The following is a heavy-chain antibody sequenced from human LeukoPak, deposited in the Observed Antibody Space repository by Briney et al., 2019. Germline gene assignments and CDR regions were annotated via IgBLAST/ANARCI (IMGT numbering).Heavy chain of an antibody. V-gene: IGHV4-4*07. D-gene: IGHD1-14*01. CDR2: IFASGST. CDR1: GGSMRTHY. CDR3: ARNRPFDY. J-gene: IGHJ4*02. Sequence: SETLSLTCTVSGGSMRTHYWTWIRQPAGKGLEWIGRIFASGSTAYNPSLKSRVMMSIDMSKNQFSLNLSSVTAADSAVYYCARNRPFDYWGQGTTVIVSS.